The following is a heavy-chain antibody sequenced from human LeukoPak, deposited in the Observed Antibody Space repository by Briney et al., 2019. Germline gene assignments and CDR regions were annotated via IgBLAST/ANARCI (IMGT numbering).Heavy chain of an antibody. V-gene: IGHV3-48*04. CDR2: VSRSGGAQ. Sequence: GGSLRLSCAASGFTFSSYSMNWVRQAPGEGLEWVSYVSRSGGAQYYADSVRGRFIISRDNAKNSVYLQMTSLRAEDTAVYYCATFIDYWGQGTLVSVSS. J-gene: IGHJ4*02. CDR1: GFTFSSYS. CDR3: ATFIDY.